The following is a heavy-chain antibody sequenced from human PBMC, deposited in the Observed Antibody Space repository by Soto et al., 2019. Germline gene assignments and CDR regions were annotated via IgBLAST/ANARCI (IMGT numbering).Heavy chain of an antibody. CDR1: GFTFSSYG. CDR3: ARDDYYYDSSGYSYYFDY. CDR2: IWYDGSNK. J-gene: IGHJ4*02. V-gene: IGHV3-33*01. Sequence: PGGSLRLSCAASGFTFSSYGMHWVRQAPGKGLEWVAVIWYDGSNKYYADSVKGRFTISRDNSKNTLYLQMNSLRAEDTAVYYCARDDYYYDSSGYSYYFDYWGQGTLVTVSS. D-gene: IGHD3-22*01.